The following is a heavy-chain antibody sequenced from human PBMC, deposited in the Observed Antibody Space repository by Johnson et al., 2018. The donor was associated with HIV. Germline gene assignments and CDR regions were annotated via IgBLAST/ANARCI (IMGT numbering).Heavy chain of an antibody. J-gene: IGHJ3*02. CDR1: DFTVSSNY. Sequence: VQLVESGGGVVQPGGSLRLSCAASDFTVSSNYMSWVRQAPGKGLEWVSVIYSGGSTYYADSVKGRFTISRDNSKNTLYLQMNSLRAEDTAVYYCARARAGDAFDIWGQGTMVTVSS. D-gene: IGHD6-13*01. CDR3: ARARAGDAFDI. CDR2: IYSGGST. V-gene: IGHV3-53*01.